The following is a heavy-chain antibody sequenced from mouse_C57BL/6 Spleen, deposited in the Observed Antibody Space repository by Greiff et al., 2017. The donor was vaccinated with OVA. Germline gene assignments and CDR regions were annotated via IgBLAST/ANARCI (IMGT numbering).Heavy chain of an antibody. CDR1: GYSITSGYY. Sequence: EVKLVESGPGLVKPSQSLSLTCSVTGYSITSGYYWNWIRQFPGNKLEWMGYISYDGSNNYNPSLKNRISITRDTSKNQFFLKLNSVTTEDTATYYCASTVVAPYYYAMDYWGQGTSVTVSS. CDR2: ISYDGSN. CDR3: ASTVVAPYYYAMDY. V-gene: IGHV3-6*01. J-gene: IGHJ4*01. D-gene: IGHD1-1*01.